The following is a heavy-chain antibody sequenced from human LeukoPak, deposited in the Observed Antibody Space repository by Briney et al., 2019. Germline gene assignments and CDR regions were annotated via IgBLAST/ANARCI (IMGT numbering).Heavy chain of an antibody. CDR2: IKKDGSAK. J-gene: IGHJ4*02. V-gene: IGHV3-7*01. Sequence: PGGSLRLSCAASGFTFSSYWMSWVRQASGKGLEWVANIKKDGSAKYYVDSVKGRFTISRDNAKNSLYLQMNSLRAEDTAVYSCAKELISSWSYYFDYWGQGTLVTVSS. CDR1: GFTFSSYW. D-gene: IGHD6-13*01. CDR3: AKELISSWSYYFDY.